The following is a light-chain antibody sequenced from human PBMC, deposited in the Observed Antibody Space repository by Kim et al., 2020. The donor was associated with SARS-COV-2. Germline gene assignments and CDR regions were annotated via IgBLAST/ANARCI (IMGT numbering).Light chain of an antibody. J-gene: IGLJ2*01. CDR2: SND. V-gene: IGLV1-44*01. CDR1: RSKSGSNA. Sequence: GQRVTITCSGSRSKSGSNAVNWYQQLPGTAPKLLIYSNDHRPSGVPDRFSGSKSGTSASLAISGLQSEDEADYYCAAWDDSLNGVIFGGGTQLTVL. CDR3: AAWDDSLNGVI.